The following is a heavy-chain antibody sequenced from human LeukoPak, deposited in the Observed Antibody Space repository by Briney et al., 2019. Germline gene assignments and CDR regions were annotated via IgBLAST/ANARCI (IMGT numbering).Heavy chain of an antibody. CDR2: INPNSGGT. V-gene: IGHV1-2*02. CDR3: AREVYDYVWGSYRRLGY. D-gene: IGHD3-16*02. Sequence: ASVKVSCXASGYTFTGYYMHWVRRAPGQGLEWMGWINPNSGGTNYAQKFQGRVTMTRDTSISTAYMELSRLRSDDTAVYYCAREVYDYVWGSYRRLGYWGQGTLVTVSS. J-gene: IGHJ4*02. CDR1: GYTFTGYY.